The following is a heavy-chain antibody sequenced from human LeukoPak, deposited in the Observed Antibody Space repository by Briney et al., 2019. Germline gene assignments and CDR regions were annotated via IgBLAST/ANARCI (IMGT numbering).Heavy chain of an antibody. CDR3: ARGDLGGDWEYYYYGMDV. CDR1: GGTFSSYA. V-gene: IGHV1-69*13. CDR2: IIPIFGTA. D-gene: IGHD2-21*02. J-gene: IGHJ6*02. Sequence: SVKVSCKASGGTFSSYAISWVRQAPGQGLEWMGGIIPIFGTANYAQKFQGRVTITADESTSTAYMELSSLRSEDTAVYYCARGDLGGDWEYYYYGMDVWGQGITVTVSS.